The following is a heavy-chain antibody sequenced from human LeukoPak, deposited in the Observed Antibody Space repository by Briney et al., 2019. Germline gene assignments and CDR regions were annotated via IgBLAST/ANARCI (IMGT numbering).Heavy chain of an antibody. D-gene: IGHD3-16*02. Sequence: SETLSLTCAVYGGSFSGYDWSWIRQPPGKGLEWIGEINHSGSTNYNPSLKSRVTISVDTSKNQFSLKLSSVTAADTAVYYCARGGGSYRYTATWGQGTLVTVSS. V-gene: IGHV4-34*01. CDR1: GGSFSGYD. CDR2: INHSGST. CDR3: ARGGGSYRYTAT. J-gene: IGHJ5*02.